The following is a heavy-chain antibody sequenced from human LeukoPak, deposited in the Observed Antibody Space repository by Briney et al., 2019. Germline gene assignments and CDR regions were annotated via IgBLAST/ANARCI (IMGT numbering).Heavy chain of an antibody. CDR1: GGSISSYY. J-gene: IGHJ5*02. Sequence: SETLSLTCTVSGGSISSYYWSWIRQPPGKGLEWIGYIYYSGSTNYNPSLKSRVTISVDTSKNQFSLRLSSVTAADTAVYYCARDVGVAVFDPWGQGTLVTVSS. CDR2: IYYSGST. V-gene: IGHV4-59*01. D-gene: IGHD2-8*01. CDR3: ARDVGVAVFDP.